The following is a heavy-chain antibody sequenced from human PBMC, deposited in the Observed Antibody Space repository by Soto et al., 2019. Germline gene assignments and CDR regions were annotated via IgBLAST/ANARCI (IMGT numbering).Heavy chain of an antibody. D-gene: IGHD2-15*01. V-gene: IGHV1-3*01. Sequence: ASVKVSCKASGYTFISYGVHWVRQAPGQSLEWMGWINPGNGDTKYSQTLQGRVTLTRDTSANTAYMELTSLNSADTAVYHCAAGGGGSLYWGQGTLVTVSS. J-gene: IGHJ4*02. CDR1: GYTFISYG. CDR2: INPGNGDT. CDR3: AAGGGGSLY.